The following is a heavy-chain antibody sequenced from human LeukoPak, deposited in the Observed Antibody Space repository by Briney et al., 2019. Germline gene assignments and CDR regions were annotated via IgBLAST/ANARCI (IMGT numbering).Heavy chain of an antibody. J-gene: IGHJ5*02. D-gene: IGHD3-9*01. Sequence: QSQTLSLTCAISGDSVSSNSAAWNWIRQSPSRGLEWLGRTYYRSKWYNDYAVSVKSRITINPDTSKNQFSLQLNSVTPKDTALYYCAREGRDVLRYFDWLFSRWFDPWGQGTLVTVSS. CDR3: AREGRDVLRYFDWLFSRWFDP. CDR1: GDSVSSNSAA. V-gene: IGHV6-1*01. CDR2: TYYRSKWYN.